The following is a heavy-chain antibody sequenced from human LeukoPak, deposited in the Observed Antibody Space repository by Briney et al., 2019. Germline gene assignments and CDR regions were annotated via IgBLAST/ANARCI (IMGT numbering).Heavy chain of an antibody. J-gene: IGHJ4*02. V-gene: IGHV4-61*02. Sequence: SETLSLTCTVSGDSISSGDYYWSWIRQPAGKGLEWIGRISSSGSTNYNPSLKSRVTISVDTSKNQFSLKLSSVTAADTAVYYCAREWYSYVDYWGQGTLVTVSS. CDR2: ISSSGST. CDR3: AREWYSYVDY. CDR1: GDSISSGDYY. D-gene: IGHD5-18*01.